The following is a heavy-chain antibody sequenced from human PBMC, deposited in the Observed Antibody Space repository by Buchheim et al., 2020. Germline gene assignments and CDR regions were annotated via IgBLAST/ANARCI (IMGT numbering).Heavy chain of an antibody. CDR2: MNPGSGNT. CDR1: GYTFFSYD. V-gene: IGHV1-8*02. CDR3: ARASFSPGGYYEDLDV. D-gene: IGHD3-3*01. Sequence: QVRLVQSGAEVKKPGASVKVSCKGSGYTFFSYDIHWIRQATGQGLEWMGWMNPGSGNTGYSQKFQGRVSMTKSTSMSTAYLELSGLKSEDTAGYFCARASFSPGGYYEDLDVWGQGTL. J-gene: IGHJ4*02.